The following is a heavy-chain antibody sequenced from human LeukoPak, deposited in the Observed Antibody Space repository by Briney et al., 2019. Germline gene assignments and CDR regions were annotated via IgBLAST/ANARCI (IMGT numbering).Heavy chain of an antibody. Sequence: PGRSLRLSCATSGFSFSMSAMHWVRLAPGKGLEWVAGISFDGANKFSGDSVKGRFSISRDNSKNSLYLQMNSLGLDDTAVYFCARGRAGVAAAGFDYWGQGNLVTVSS. J-gene: IGHJ4*02. V-gene: IGHV3-30*04. CDR1: GFSFSMSA. CDR2: ISFDGANK. CDR3: ARGRAGVAAAGFDY. D-gene: IGHD6-13*01.